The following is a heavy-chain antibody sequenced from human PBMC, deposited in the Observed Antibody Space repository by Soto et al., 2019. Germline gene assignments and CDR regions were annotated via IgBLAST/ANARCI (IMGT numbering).Heavy chain of an antibody. V-gene: IGHV3-53*01. Sequence: PGGSLRLSCAASGFTVSSNYMSWVRQAPGKGLEWVSVIYSGGSTYYADSVKGRSTISRDNSKNALYLQMNSLRAEDTAVYYCARGNCSSTSCYYYYGMDVWGQGTTVTVSS. CDR3: ARGNCSSTSCYYYYGMDV. J-gene: IGHJ6*02. D-gene: IGHD2-2*01. CDR1: GFTVSSNY. CDR2: IYSGGST.